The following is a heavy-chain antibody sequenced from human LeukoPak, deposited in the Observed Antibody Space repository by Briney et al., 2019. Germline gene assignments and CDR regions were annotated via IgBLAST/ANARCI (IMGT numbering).Heavy chain of an antibody. Sequence: PSETLSLTCTVSGGSISSYYWSWIRQPPGKGLEWIGYIYCSGSTNYNPSLKSRVTISVDTSKNQFSLKLSSVTAADTAVYYCARDSGSYSRAFDIWGQGTMVTVSS. D-gene: IGHD1-26*01. J-gene: IGHJ3*02. CDR1: GGSISSYY. CDR3: ARDSGSYSRAFDI. V-gene: IGHV4-59*01. CDR2: IYCSGST.